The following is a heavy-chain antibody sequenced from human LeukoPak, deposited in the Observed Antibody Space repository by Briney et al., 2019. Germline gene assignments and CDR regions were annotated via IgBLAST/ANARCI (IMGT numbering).Heavy chain of an antibody. CDR2: ISAGGVHT. Sequence: GGSLRLSCAASGFTFNNYAMSWVRQAPGKGLEWAPVISAGGVHTYYADSVKGRFTISRDNSKNTLYLQMNSLRAEDTAVYYCAKDTYCSSTSCSNDYWGQGTLVTVSS. D-gene: IGHD2-2*01. J-gene: IGHJ4*02. CDR3: AKDTYCSSTSCSNDY. CDR1: GFTFNNYA. V-gene: IGHV3-23*01.